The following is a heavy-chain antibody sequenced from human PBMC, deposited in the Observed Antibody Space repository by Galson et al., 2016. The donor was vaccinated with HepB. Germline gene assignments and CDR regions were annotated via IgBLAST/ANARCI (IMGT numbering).Heavy chain of an antibody. CDR1: GFTFTNYP. V-gene: IGHV3-23*01. CDR3: AKVMMRYFEAIDY. CDR2: VITSDDYT. D-gene: IGHD3-9*01. J-gene: IGHJ4*02. Sequence: SLRLSCAASGFTFTNYPMTWVRQAPGKGLEWISTVITSDDYTFYADSVKGRFTISRDNSKSTLFLQMNNLRVEDTAIYYCAKVMMRYFEAIDYWGQGALVTVSP.